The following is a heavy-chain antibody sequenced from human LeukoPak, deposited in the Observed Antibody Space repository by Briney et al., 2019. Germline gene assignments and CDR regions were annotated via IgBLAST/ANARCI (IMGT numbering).Heavy chain of an antibody. D-gene: IGHD2-2*01. CDR2: IYHSGST. Sequence: SETLSLTCTVSGYSISSGYYWGWIRPPPGKGLEWIGSIYHSGSTYYNPSLKSRVTISVDTSKNQFSLKLSSVTAADTAVYYCVSYQLLSGRSDYWGQGTLVTVSS. CDR3: VSYQLLSGRSDY. J-gene: IGHJ4*02. V-gene: IGHV4-38-2*02. CDR1: GYSISSGYY.